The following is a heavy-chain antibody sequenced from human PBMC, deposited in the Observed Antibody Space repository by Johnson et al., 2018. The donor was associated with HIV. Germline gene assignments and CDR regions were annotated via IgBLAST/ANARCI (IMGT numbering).Heavy chain of an antibody. J-gene: IGHJ3*01. CDR2: LSHDGGNK. V-gene: IGHV3-30-3*01. CDR1: GLTFSSYA. CDR3: ATFGYTSGWIVTDDAFDV. Sequence: QVQLVESGGGLVQPGGSLRLSCAASGLTFSSYALHWVRQAPGKGLEWVAVLSHDGGNKFYADSVQGRISISRDNSMNTLYLQMNSLRAEDTAVYYCATFGYTSGWIVTDDAFDVWGHGTLVTVSS. D-gene: IGHD6-19*01.